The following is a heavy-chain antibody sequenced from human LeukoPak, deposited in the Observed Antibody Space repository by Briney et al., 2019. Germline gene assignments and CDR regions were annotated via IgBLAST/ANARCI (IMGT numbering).Heavy chain of an antibody. CDR3: ARDRASVHFDY. V-gene: IGHV7-4-1*02. D-gene: IGHD1-26*01. CDR2: INMNTGSP. Sequence: ASVTVSCKASGYSFTSHSINWVRQAPGQGLEWMGWINMNTGSPTYAQGFAGRFVFSLDTSASTAYLQISSLKSEDTAVYYCARDRASVHFDYWGQGTLVTVSS. J-gene: IGHJ4*02. CDR1: GYSFTSHS.